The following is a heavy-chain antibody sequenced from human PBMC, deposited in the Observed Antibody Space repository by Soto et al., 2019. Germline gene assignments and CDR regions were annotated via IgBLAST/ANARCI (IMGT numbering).Heavy chain of an antibody. CDR2: ISYDGSNK. CDR3: AKPKYCSGGSCYLSYFDY. J-gene: IGHJ4*02. V-gene: IGHV3-30*18. Sequence: GSLRLSCAASGFTFSSYGMHWVRQAPGKGLEWVAVISYDGSNKYYADSVKGRFTISRDNSKNTLYLQMNSLRAEDTAVYYCAKPKYCSGGSCYLSYFDYWGQGTLVTVSS. D-gene: IGHD2-15*01. CDR1: GFTFSSYG.